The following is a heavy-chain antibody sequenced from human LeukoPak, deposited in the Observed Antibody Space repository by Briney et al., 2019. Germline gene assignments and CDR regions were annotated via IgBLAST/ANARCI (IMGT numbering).Heavy chain of an antibody. J-gene: IGHJ6*03. CDR3: AKFVNYGSYYYYYYLDV. V-gene: IGHV3-23*01. Sequence: GGSLRLSCAASGFTFSRYAMSWVRQAPGKGLEWVSGISESGDSTYYADSVKGRFTISRDNSKNTLYLQMNSLRAEDTALYYCAKFVNYGSYYYYYYLDVWGKGTTVTVSS. CDR2: ISESGDST. D-gene: IGHD3-10*01. CDR1: GFTFSRYA.